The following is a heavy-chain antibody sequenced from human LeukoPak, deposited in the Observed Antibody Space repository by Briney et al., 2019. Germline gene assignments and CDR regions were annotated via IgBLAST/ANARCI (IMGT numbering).Heavy chain of an antibody. CDR2: ISSSSSYI. CDR3: ARVPGEYTAMVTDQYYYYGMDV. V-gene: IGHV3-21*01. Sequence: GGSLRLSCAASGFTFSSYSMTWVRQAPGKGLEWVSSISSSSSYIYYADSVKGRFTISSDNAKNSLYLQMNSLRAEDTAVYYCARVPGEYTAMVTDQYYYYGMDVWGQGTTVTVSS. CDR1: GFTFSSYS. D-gene: IGHD5-18*01. J-gene: IGHJ6*02.